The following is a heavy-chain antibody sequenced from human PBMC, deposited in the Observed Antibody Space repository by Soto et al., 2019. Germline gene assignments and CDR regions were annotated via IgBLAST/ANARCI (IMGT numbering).Heavy chain of an antibody. CDR3: AFFFQAEDGIRDYRSVSAFLLNRSSDL. D-gene: IGHD3-9*01. CDR2: IFDSGNT. Sequence: PGQGLEWIGYIFDSGNTNYNPSLKTRVTISLDTSKIQFSLRLSSVTAADTAVYYCAFFFQAEDGIRDYRSVSAFLLNRSSDL. V-gene: IGHV4-59*01. J-gene: IGHJ2*01.